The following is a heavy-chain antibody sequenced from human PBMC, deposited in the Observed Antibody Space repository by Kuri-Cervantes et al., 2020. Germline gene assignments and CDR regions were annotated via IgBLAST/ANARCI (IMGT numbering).Heavy chain of an antibody. V-gene: IGHV5-51*01. Sequence: KVSCKVSGYSFTTYWIGWVRQMPGKGLEWMGIIYPGDSDTRYSPSFQGQVTISADKSISTAYLQWSSLKASDTAMYYCASLYDSSGYYYDAFDIWGQGTMVTVSS. CDR3: ASLYDSSGYYYDAFDI. CDR2: IYPGDSDT. CDR1: GYSFTTYW. J-gene: IGHJ3*02. D-gene: IGHD3-22*01.